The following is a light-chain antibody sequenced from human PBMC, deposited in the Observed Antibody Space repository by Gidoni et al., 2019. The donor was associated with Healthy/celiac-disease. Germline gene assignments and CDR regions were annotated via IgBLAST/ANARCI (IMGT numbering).Light chain of an antibody. J-gene: IGKJ1*01. Sequence: DIVMTQSPDSLAVSLSERATINCKSSQSVLYSSNNKNYLAWYQQKPGQPPKLLIYWASTRESGVPDRFSGSGSGTDFTLTISSLQAEDVAVYYCQQYYSTPLWTFXXXTKVEIK. CDR1: QSVLYSSNNKNY. CDR2: WAS. V-gene: IGKV4-1*01. CDR3: QQYYSTPLWT.